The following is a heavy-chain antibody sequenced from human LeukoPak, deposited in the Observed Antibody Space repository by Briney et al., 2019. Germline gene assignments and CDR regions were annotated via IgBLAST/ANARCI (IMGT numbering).Heavy chain of an antibody. CDR3: ARVAWSGSYVNYSYMDV. V-gene: IGHV4-34*01. Sequence: SETLSLTCAVYGGSFSGYYWSWIRQPPGKGLEWIGEINHSGSTNYNPSLKSRITISVDTSKNQFSLKLTSVTAADTAVYYCARVAWSGSYVNYSYMDVWGKGTTVTVSS. CDR2: INHSGST. D-gene: IGHD3-16*01. J-gene: IGHJ6*03. CDR1: GGSFSGYY.